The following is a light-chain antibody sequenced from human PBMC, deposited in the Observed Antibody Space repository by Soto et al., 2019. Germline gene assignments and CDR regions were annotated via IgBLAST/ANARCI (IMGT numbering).Light chain of an antibody. CDR2: VAS. V-gene: IGKV1-27*01. CDR1: QGISNY. Sequence: DIQMTQSPSSLSASIGDRVTVTCRASQGISNYLDWYQQKPGKVPKLLIYVASTLQSGVPARFSGSGSGTDFTLTINSLQPEDVAIYYCQKYDSDPWTFGQGTKVEI. CDR3: QKYDSDPWT. J-gene: IGKJ1*01.